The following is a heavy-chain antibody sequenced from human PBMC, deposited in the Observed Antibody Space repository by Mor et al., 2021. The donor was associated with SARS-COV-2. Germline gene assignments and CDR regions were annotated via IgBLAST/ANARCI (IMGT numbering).Heavy chain of an antibody. D-gene: IGHD2-21*02. CDR3: TFRMTATSRLYDY. J-gene: IGHJ4*02. CDR2: IKTKAEGGAA. Sequence: GLEWVGRIKTKAEGGAADYAAPVKGRFTISRDDSKNTLYVEMNSLKIEDTAVYYCTFRMTATSRLYDYWGQ. V-gene: IGHV3-15*01.